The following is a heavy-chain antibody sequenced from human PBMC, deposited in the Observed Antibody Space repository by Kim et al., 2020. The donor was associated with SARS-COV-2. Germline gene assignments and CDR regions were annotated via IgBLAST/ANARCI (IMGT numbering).Heavy chain of an antibody. D-gene: IGHD2-21*01. CDR3: ARGDVAGKTWPYDY. J-gene: IGHJ4*01. V-gene: IGHV4-4*07. CDR1: GGSIYSYF. CDR2: IYSSGST. Sequence: SETLSLTCTVSGGSIYSYFWSWIRQPAGKGLEWIGRIYSSGSTNYNPSPYLKSRVTTSVDTSRNQFSLKLSSVTAADTAVYYCARGDVAGKTWPYDYWG.